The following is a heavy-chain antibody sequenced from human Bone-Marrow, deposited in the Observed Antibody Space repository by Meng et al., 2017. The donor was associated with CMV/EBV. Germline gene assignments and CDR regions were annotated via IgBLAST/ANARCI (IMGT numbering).Heavy chain of an antibody. CDR2: INPNSGGT. Sequence: PSVKVSCKASGYTFTGYYMHWVRQAPGQGLEWMGWINPNSGGTNYAQKFQGRVTMTRDTSISTAYMELSRLRSNDTAVYYCAREWGGILECKYYGMDVWGQGTTVTVSS. CDR1: GYTFTGYY. CDR3: AREWGGILECKYYGMDV. J-gene: IGHJ6*02. D-gene: IGHD1-1*01. V-gene: IGHV1-2*02.